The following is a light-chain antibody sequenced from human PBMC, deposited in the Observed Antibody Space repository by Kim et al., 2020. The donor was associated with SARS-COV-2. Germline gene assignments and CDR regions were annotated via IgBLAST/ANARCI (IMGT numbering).Light chain of an antibody. CDR3: SSYTTTSTLGV. V-gene: IGLV2-14*01. J-gene: IGLJ3*02. CDR2: GVT. Sequence: QSALTQPASVSGSPGQSITISCTGTNSDIGGYNYVSWYQQYPGKAPKLVIYGVTHRPSGVSNRFSGSKSGNTASLTISGLQADDEADYHCSSYTTTSTLGVFGGGTQLTVL. CDR1: NSDIGGYNY.